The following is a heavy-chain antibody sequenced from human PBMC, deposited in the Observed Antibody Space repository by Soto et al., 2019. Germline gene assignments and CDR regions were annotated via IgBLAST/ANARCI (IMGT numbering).Heavy chain of an antibody. D-gene: IGHD2-2*01. CDR1: GGSLRSYY. CDR3: GSKGASGFGMDV. V-gene: IGHV4-4*07. J-gene: IGHJ6*02. Sequence: SETLSLTCNVSGGSLRSYYWRWIRQPAGKPLEWIGRIYTTGSTNYNPPLKGRVTMSIDTSKSQFSLKVSSVTAADTAVYYCGSKGASGFGMDVWGQGTTVTVSS. CDR2: IYTTGST.